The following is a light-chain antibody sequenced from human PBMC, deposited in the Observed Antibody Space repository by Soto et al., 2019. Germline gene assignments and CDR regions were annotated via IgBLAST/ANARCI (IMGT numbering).Light chain of an antibody. J-gene: IGKJ2*01. CDR3: QQSYRYT. CDR2: DAS. CDR1: QSISSW. Sequence: DIQMTQSPSTLSASVGDRVTITCRASQSISSWLAWYQQKPGKAPKRLIYDASSLKSGVPSRFSGSGSGTDFTLTITSLQPEDFGTYYCQQSYRYTFGQGTKVDI. V-gene: IGKV1-5*01.